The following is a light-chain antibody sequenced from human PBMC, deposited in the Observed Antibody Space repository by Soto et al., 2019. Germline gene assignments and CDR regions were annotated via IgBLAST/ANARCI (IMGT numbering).Light chain of an antibody. CDR2: HAS. CDR3: QQYGTYTPVYA. J-gene: IGKJ2*01. V-gene: IGKV3-20*01. CDR1: QSVSNTY. Sequence: EIVLTQSPGTLSLSPGERATLSCRTSQSVSNTYLAWYQQKPGQAPRLLIYHASSRATGIPGRFSGSGSGTDSTLTISRLEPEDFAVYYCQQYGTYTPVYAFGQGTKLEI.